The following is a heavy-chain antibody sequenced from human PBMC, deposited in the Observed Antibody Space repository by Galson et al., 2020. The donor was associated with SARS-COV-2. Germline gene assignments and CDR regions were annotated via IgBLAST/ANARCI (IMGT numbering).Heavy chain of an antibody. CDR2: ISRSGTNK. J-gene: IGHJ4*02. V-gene: IGHV3-20*04. D-gene: IGHD3-10*01. CDR1: GFTLGDFG. Sequence: GGPLRLPCEAAGFTLGDFGMSWVRQPPGKGLNWVSSISRSGTNKEIADPLKGRFSTSRDDAKNPLYLEMNSLRAEDSGVYWCVRIYHYERGGHFDCWGQGTVVVVS. CDR3: VRIYHYERGGHFDC.